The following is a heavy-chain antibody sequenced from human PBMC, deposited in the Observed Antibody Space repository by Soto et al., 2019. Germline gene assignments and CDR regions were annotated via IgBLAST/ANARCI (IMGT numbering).Heavy chain of an antibody. CDR3: ARTMTTVTTLGMDV. J-gene: IGHJ6*02. D-gene: IGHD4-4*01. V-gene: IGHV4-34*01. CDR1: GGSSSGYY. CDR2: VNLGGNT. Sequence: ETLSLTCSVYGGSSSGYYWSWIRQSPVKGLEWIGLVNLGGNTNYSPPLKSRATISIDVSKNQFSLSLTSLTAADSAVYFCARTMTTVTTLGMDVWGQGTTVTVSS.